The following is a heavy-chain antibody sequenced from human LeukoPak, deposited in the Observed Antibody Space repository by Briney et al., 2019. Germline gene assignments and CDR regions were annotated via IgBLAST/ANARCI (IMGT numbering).Heavy chain of an antibody. Sequence: ASVKVSCKASGYTFTGYYRHWVRQAPGQGLEWMGWINPNSGGTNYAQKFQGRVTMTRDTSISTAYMELSRLRSDDTAVYYCARGGSSWYIDWFDPWGQGTLVTVSS. CDR3: ARGGSSWYIDWFDP. J-gene: IGHJ5*02. V-gene: IGHV1-2*02. CDR2: INPNSGGT. D-gene: IGHD6-13*01. CDR1: GYTFTGYY.